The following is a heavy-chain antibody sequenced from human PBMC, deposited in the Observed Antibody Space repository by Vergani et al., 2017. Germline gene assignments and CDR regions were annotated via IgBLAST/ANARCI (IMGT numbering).Heavy chain of an antibody. D-gene: IGHD3-22*01. J-gene: IGHJ4*02. CDR3: ARDEQTYYYDSSGYLSLDY. CDR2: ISSSSSTI. CDR1: GFTFSSYS. Sequence: EVQLVESGGGLVQPGGSLRLSCAASGFTFSSYSMNWVRQAPGKGLEWVSYISSSSSTIYYADSVKGRFTISRDNAKNSLYLQMNSLRAEDTAVYYCARDEQTYYYDSSGYLSLDYWGQGTLVTVSS. V-gene: IGHV3-48*04.